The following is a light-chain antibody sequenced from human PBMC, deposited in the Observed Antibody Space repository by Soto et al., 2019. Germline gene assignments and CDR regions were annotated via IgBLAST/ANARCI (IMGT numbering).Light chain of an antibody. CDR2: GAS. V-gene: IGKV3-15*01. Sequence: EIVMTQSPATLSVSPGERATLSCRASQSVYNNLAWYQQKPGQAPRLLIYGASTRATGIPARFSGCGSETDFTLTLSRLLFEDFAVFFCQQYNNLPPVTFRPGTKVDI. J-gene: IGKJ3*01. CDR3: QQYNNLPPVT. CDR1: QSVYNN.